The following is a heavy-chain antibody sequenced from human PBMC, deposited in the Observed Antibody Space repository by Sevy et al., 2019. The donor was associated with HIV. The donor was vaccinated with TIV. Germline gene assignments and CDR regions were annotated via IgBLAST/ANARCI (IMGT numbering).Heavy chain of an antibody. CDR3: ARGDDYSALDY. Sequence: SETLSLTCAVYGGSFSDYYWSWIRQPPGKGLEWIGEINHSGSTNYNPSLKSRVTISVDTSKNQFSLKLTSVTAADTAVYYCARGDDYSALDYRGQGTLVTVSS. D-gene: IGHD4-4*01. CDR1: GGSFSDYY. V-gene: IGHV4-34*01. CDR2: INHSGST. J-gene: IGHJ4*02.